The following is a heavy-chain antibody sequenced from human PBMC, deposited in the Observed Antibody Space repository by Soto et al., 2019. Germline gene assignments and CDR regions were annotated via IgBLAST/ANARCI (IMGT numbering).Heavy chain of an antibody. V-gene: IGHV3-23*01. J-gene: IGHJ5*01. CDR3: ASSSSGWFVY. Sequence: GGSLRLSCAASGFTFSSYTMSWVRQAPGKGLEWVSAISGSGGSTYYADSVKGRFTISRDNSKNTLYLQMNSLRAEDTAVYYCASSSSGWFVYWGQGTLVTVSS. D-gene: IGHD6-19*01. CDR2: ISGSGGST. CDR1: GFTFSSYT.